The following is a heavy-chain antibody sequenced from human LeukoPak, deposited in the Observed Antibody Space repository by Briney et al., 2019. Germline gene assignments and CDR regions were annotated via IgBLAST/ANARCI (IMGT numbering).Heavy chain of an antibody. D-gene: IGHD5-24*01. CDR3: ARQGWLQLPFGS. CDR2: IYTSGST. J-gene: IGHJ5*02. Sequence: SQTLSLTCTVSGGSISSGSYYWSWIRQPAGKGLEWIGRIYTSGSTNYNPSLKSRVTISVDTSKNQFSLKLSSVTAADTAVYYCARQGWLQLPFGSWGQGTLVTVSS. V-gene: IGHV4-61*02. CDR1: GGSISSGSYY.